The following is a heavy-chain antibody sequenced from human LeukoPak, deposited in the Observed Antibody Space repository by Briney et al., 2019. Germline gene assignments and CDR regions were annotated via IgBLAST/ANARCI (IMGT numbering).Heavy chain of an antibody. CDR2: ISGSSSYI. J-gene: IGHJ4*02. CDR3: ARASSGYDSDYFEY. Sequence: GGSLRLSCAASRFTFISYNINWVRLAPGKGLEWVSSISGSSSYIYYADSVKGRFTISRDNAKNSLDLQMNSLRAEDTAVYYCARASSGYDSDYFEYWGQGTLVTVSS. D-gene: IGHD5-12*01. CDR1: RFTFISYN. V-gene: IGHV3-21*01.